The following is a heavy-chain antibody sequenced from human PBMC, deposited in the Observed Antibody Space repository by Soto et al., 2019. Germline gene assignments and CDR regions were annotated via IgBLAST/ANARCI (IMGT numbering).Heavy chain of an antibody. CDR1: GGSISTVGHY. Sequence: SGTLSLTCSVSGGSISTVGHYWTWIRQPPGKGLEWIGSIYHTGSTYYSKSLRSRLTMSVDTSKSQFSLRLSSVTAADTAVYYCARATGTLRSRNCDYWGQGSLVTVSS. CDR3: ARATGTLRSRNCDY. J-gene: IGHJ4*02. CDR2: IYHTGST. D-gene: IGHD1-1*01. V-gene: IGHV4-31*03.